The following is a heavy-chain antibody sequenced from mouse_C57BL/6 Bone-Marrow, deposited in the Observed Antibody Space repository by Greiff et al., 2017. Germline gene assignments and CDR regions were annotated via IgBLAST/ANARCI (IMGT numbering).Heavy chain of an antibody. Sequence: VQLQQPGAELVKPGASVKLSCKASGYTFTSYWMHWVKQRPGQGLEWIGMIHPNSGSTNYNEKFKSKATLTVAKSSSTAYMKLSSLTSEDSAVYSGSIEYNNYYARDYWGQGTTVTVSS. CDR1: GYTFTSYW. D-gene: IGHD5-2*01. CDR2: IHPNSGST. V-gene: IGHV1-64*01. CDR3: SIEYNNYYARDY. J-gene: IGHJ4*01.